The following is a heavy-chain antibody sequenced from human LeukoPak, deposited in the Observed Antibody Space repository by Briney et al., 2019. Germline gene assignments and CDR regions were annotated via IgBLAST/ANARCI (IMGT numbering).Heavy chain of an antibody. CDR2: IYDSGHT. V-gene: IGHV4-59*12. CDR3: AREFTSSWYHWFDP. CDR1: GDSLRNYF. Sequence: SETLSLTCTVSGDSLRNYFWSWIRQPPGKGLEWIGYIYDSGHTNYNPSLKSRVTMSVDTSKNQFSLRLSSVTAADTAVYYCAREFTSSWYHWFDPWGQGTLVTVSS. J-gene: IGHJ5*02. D-gene: IGHD6-13*01.